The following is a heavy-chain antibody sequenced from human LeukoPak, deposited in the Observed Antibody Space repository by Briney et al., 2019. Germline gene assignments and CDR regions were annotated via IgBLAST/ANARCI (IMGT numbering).Heavy chain of an antibody. Sequence: GASVKVSCKASGYTFTSYDINWVRQATGQGLEWMGWMNPNSGNTGYAQKFQGRVAMTRNTSISTAYMELSSLRSEDTAVYYCARVMGSVGYCSGYSCPPGNWGQGTLVTVSS. V-gene: IGHV1-8*01. CDR2: MNPNSGNT. D-gene: IGHD2-15*01. J-gene: IGHJ4*02. CDR1: GYTFTSYD. CDR3: ARVMGSVGYCSGYSCPPGN.